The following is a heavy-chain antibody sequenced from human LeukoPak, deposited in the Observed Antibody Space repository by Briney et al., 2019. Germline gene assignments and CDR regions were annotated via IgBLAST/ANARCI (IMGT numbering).Heavy chain of an antibody. J-gene: IGHJ5*02. D-gene: IGHD2-8*01. CDR3: ARDIGPLGYAKGTFDP. V-gene: IGHV1-2*06. CDR2: INPNSDDT. CDR1: GYTFTAYY. Sequence: ASVKVSCKASGYTFTAYYMHWVRQAPGQGLEWMGRINPNSDDTSYAQKFQGRVTMTRDTSISTAYMELSGLRSDDTAVYYCARDIGPLGYAKGTFDPWGQGTLVTVSS.